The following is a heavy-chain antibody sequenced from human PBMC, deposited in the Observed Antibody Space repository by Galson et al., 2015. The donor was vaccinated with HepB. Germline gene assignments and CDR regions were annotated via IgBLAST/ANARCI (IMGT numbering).Heavy chain of an antibody. CDR2: MNPNSGSS. J-gene: IGHJ6*02. D-gene: IGHD6-6*01. CDR3: ARVPYSSSPGGYYSYYGMDV. Sequence: SVKVSCKASGYTFTSYDIHWVRQATGQGLEWLGWMNPNSGSSGFAQKFEGRVTMTRNTSISTAYMELSSLRSEDTAVYYCARVPYSSSPGGYYSYYGMDVWGQGTTVSVSS. V-gene: IGHV1-8*01. CDR1: GYTFTSYD.